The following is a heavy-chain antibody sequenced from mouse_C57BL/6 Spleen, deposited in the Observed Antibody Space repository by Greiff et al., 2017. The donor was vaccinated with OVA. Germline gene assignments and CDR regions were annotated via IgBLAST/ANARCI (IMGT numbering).Heavy chain of an antibody. J-gene: IGHJ4*01. CDR1: GYTFTSYW. Sequence: VQLQQPGAELVKPGASVKLSCKASGYTFTSYWMQWVKQRPGQGLEWIGEIDPSDSSTNYNQKFKGKATLTVDTSSSTAYMQLSSLTSEDSAVYYCAREYSPRAMDYWGQGTSVTVSS. CDR3: AREYSPRAMDY. V-gene: IGHV1-50*01. D-gene: IGHD5-1*01. CDR2: IDPSDSST.